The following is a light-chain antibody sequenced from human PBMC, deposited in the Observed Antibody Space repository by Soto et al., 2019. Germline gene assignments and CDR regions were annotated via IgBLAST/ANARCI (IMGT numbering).Light chain of an antibody. CDR2: GAS. CDR3: QQYDNWTS. J-gene: IGKJ1*01. V-gene: IGKV3-15*01. CDR1: QSVSTN. Sequence: EIVMTQSPATLSVSPGERVTLSCRPSQSVSTNLAWYQQKPGQAPRLLIYGASTRATGIPARFSGSGSGTALTLTIASLKSEDFALYYCQQYDNWTSFGQGTSVDLK.